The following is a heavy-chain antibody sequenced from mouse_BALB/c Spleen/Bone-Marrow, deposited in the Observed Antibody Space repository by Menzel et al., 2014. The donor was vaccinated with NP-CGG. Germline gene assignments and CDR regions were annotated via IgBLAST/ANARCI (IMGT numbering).Heavy chain of an antibody. D-gene: IGHD2-4*01. CDR2: IWGDGST. Sequence: QVQLQQSGPGLVAPSQSLSITCTVSGFSLTGYGVSWVRQPPGKGLEWLGMIWGDGSTDYNSALKSRLSISKDNSKSQVSLKMNSLQTDDTARYYCARDSFLITRALDYWGQGTSATVSS. CDR1: GFSLTGYG. CDR3: ARDSFLITRALDY. J-gene: IGHJ4*01. V-gene: IGHV2-6-7*01.